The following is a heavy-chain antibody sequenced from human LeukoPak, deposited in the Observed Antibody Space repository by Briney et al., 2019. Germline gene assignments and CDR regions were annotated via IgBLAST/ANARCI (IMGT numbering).Heavy chain of an antibody. J-gene: IGHJ3*02. CDR3: ARGPRITIFGVVMANDAFDI. Sequence: GASVKVSCKASGYTFTCYYMHWVRQAPGQGLEWMGWINPNSGGTKYAQKFQGRVTMTRDTSSSTAYMELSRLRFDDTVVYYCARGPRITIFGVVMANDAFDIWGQGTMVTVSS. CDR2: INPNSGGT. CDR1: GYTFTCYY. V-gene: IGHV1-2*02. D-gene: IGHD3-3*01.